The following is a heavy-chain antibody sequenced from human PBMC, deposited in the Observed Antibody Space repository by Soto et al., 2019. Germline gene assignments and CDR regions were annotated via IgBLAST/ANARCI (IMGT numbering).Heavy chain of an antibody. Sequence: QVQLVQSGAEVKKPGASVKVSCKASGYTFTSYYMHWVRQAPGQGLEWMGIINPSGGSTSYAQKFQGRVTMTRDTSTSTVYMELSSLRSEDTTVYYCAGSSIAARGNLEYYYYGMDVWGQGTTVTVSS. CDR1: GYTFTSYY. V-gene: IGHV1-46*01. D-gene: IGHD6-6*01. CDR3: AGSSIAARGNLEYYYYGMDV. CDR2: INPSGGST. J-gene: IGHJ6*02.